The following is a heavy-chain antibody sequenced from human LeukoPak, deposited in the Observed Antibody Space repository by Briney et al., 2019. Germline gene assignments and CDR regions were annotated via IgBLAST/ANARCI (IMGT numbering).Heavy chain of an antibody. V-gene: IGHV3-30-3*01. Sequence: GGSLRLSCAASGFTFSSYAMHWVRQAPGKGLEWVAVISYDGSNKYYADSVKGRFTISRDNSKNTLYLQMNSLRAEDTAVYYCAREFNYYGSGSPYYFDYWGQGTLVTVSS. D-gene: IGHD3-10*01. CDR1: GFTFSSYA. J-gene: IGHJ4*02. CDR2: ISYDGSNK. CDR3: AREFNYYGSGSPYYFDY.